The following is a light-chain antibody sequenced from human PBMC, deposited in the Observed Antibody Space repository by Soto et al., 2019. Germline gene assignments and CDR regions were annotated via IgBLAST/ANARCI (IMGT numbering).Light chain of an antibody. CDR2: GAS. J-gene: IGKJ5*01. CDR3: QQYGSSPRT. Sequence: VYTQSPGTLSFSPGERATLSCRASQSVSSSYLAWYQQKPGQAPRLLIYGASSRATGIPDRFSGSGSGTDFTLTISRLEPEDFAVYYCQQYGSSPRTFGQGRRPEIK. V-gene: IGKV3-20*01. CDR1: QSVSSSY.